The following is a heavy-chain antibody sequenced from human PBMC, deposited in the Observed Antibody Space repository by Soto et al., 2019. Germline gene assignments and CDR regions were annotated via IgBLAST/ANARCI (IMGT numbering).Heavy chain of an antibody. D-gene: IGHD3-3*01. J-gene: IGHJ4*02. Sequence: GGSLRLSCAASGFTFSSYAMSWVRQAPGKGLEWVSAISGSGGSTYYADSVKGRFTISRDNSKNTLYLQMNSLRAEDTAVYYCAKGAGPRPPSGTLVHYWGQGTLVTVSS. CDR1: GFTFSSYA. CDR2: ISGSGGST. CDR3: AKGAGPRPPSGTLVHY. V-gene: IGHV3-23*01.